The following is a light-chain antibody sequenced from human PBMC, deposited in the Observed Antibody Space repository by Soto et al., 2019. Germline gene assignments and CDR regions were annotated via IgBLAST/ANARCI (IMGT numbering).Light chain of an antibody. CDR2: EVV. CDR1: KSDIGVYDF. CDR3: KSYAGSNTYV. J-gene: IGLJ1*01. Sequence: QSVLTQPPSASGSPGQSVTISCTGTKSDIGVYDFVSWYQHHPGKAPRLIIYEVVQRTYGVPDRFSGSKSGNTASLTVSGLQAADEADYFCKSYAGSNTYVFGSGTKVTV. V-gene: IGLV2-8*01.